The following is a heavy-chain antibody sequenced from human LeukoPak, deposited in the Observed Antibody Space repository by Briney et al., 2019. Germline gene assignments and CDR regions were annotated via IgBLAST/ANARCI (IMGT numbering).Heavy chain of an antibody. Sequence: SETLSLTCTVSGGSISSGGYYWSWIRQHPGKGLEWIGYIYYSGSTYYNPSLKSRVTISVDTSKNQFSLKLSSVTAADTAVYYCARGEVRYCGGDCYYFDPWGQGTLVTVSS. V-gene: IGHV4-31*03. J-gene: IGHJ5*02. D-gene: IGHD2-21*02. CDR2: IYYSGST. CDR3: ARGEVRYCGGDCYYFDP. CDR1: GGSISSGGYY.